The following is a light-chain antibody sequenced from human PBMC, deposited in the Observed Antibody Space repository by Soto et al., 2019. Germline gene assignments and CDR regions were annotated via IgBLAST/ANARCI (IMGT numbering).Light chain of an antibody. J-gene: IGLJ2*01. CDR2: ENN. Sequence: QSVLTQPPSVSAAPGQKVTISCSGSSSNIGSNYVSWYQQFPGTAPKLLIYENNKRPSGIPDRFSGSKSGTSATLGITGLQTGDEADYYCGTWNIGLSAGVVFGGGTKLTVL. CDR3: GTWNIGLSAGVV. CDR1: SSNIGSNY. V-gene: IGLV1-51*02.